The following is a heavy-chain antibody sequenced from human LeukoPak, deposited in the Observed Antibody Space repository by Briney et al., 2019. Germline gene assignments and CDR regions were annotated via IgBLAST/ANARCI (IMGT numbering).Heavy chain of an antibody. Sequence: GASVKVSCKASGYTFTSYGISWVRQAPGQGLEWMGWISAYNGNTNYAQKLQGRVTMTTDTSTSTAYMELRSLRSDDTAVYYCARDLKQQLPYYYYYMDVWGKGTTVTVSS. V-gene: IGHV1-18*01. J-gene: IGHJ6*03. CDR1: GYTFTSYG. D-gene: IGHD6-13*01. CDR2: ISAYNGNT. CDR3: ARDLKQQLPYYYYYMDV.